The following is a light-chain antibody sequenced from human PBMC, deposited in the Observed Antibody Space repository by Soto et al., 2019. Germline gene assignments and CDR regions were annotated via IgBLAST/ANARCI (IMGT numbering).Light chain of an antibody. Sequence: QSVLTQPPSASGTPGQRVTISCSGSFSNIGSNPVNWYQQLPGTAPKLLIYSNNQRPSGVPDRFSGSKSGTSASLAISGLQSEDEADYYCNSYTSSSTYVFGPGTKLTVL. V-gene: IGLV1-44*01. CDR1: FSNIGSNP. CDR2: SNN. J-gene: IGLJ1*01. CDR3: NSYTSSSTYV.